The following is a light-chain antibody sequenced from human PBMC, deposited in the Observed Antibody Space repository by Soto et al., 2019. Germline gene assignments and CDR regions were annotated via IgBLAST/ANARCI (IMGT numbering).Light chain of an antibody. CDR2: GAS. J-gene: IGKJ1*01. V-gene: IGKV3-20*01. CDR1: QSVSNNY. CDR3: QQYGSSGT. Sequence: EIVLTESPGTLSLSPWERATLSCRASQSVSNNYLAWYQQKPGQAPRLLIYGASNRATGIPDRFSGSGSGTDFTLTISRLEPEDFAVYYCQQYGSSGTFGQGTKVAIK.